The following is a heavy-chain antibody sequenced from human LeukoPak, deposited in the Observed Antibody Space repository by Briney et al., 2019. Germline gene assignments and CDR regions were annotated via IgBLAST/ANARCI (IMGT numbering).Heavy chain of an antibody. D-gene: IGHD3-10*01. CDR1: GFTFSSYE. V-gene: IGHV3-48*03. Sequence: PGGSLRLSCAASGFTFSSYEMNWVRQAPGKGLEWVSYISSSGSTRYYADSVKGRFTVSRDNAKNSLYLQMNSLRVDDTAIYYCARDLTRFDAWGQGILVTVSS. CDR2: ISSSGSTR. J-gene: IGHJ5*02. CDR3: ARDLTRFDA.